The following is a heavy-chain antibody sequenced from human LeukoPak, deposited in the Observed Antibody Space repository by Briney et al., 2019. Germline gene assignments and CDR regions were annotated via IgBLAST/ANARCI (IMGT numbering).Heavy chain of an antibody. CDR2: ISGIGDNT. Sequence: GGSLRLSCEASGFSFTNFAMAWVRQAPGRGLEWVADISGIGDNTFYTDSVKRRFTISRDNSKNTLYLQMNSLRAEDTAVYYCAKLTLLGYCSGGSCYDRRVFDYWGQGTLVTVSS. CDR3: AKLTLLGYCSGGSCYDRRVFDY. CDR1: GFSFTNFA. D-gene: IGHD2-15*01. V-gene: IGHV3-23*01. J-gene: IGHJ4*02.